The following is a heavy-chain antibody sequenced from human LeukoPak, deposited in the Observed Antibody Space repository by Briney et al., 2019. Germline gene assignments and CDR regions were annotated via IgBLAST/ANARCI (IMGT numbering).Heavy chain of an antibody. CDR1: GFTFSSYA. D-gene: IGHD1-26*01. V-gene: IGHV3-23*01. J-gene: IGHJ4*02. Sequence: GGSLRLSCAASGFTFSSYAMSWVRQAPGKGLEWVSSISGSGGNTYYADSVKGRFTISRDNSKDTLYLQMNGLRGEDTAVYYCAKDRYTGSYSYYFDYWGQGTLVTVSS. CDR2: ISGSGGNT. CDR3: AKDRYTGSYSYYFDY.